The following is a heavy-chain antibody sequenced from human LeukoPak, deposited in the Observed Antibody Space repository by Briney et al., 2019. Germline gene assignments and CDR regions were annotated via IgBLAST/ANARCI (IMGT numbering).Heavy chain of an antibody. J-gene: IGHJ4*02. CDR3: ARYREVGATVDY. Sequence: SETLSLTCTVSDGSISSYYWSWIRQPAGKGLEWIGRIYTSGSTNYNPSLKSRVTMSVDTSKNQFSLKLSSVTAADTAVYYCARYREVGATVDYWGQGTLVTVSS. D-gene: IGHD1-26*01. V-gene: IGHV4-4*07. CDR1: DGSISSYY. CDR2: IYTSGST.